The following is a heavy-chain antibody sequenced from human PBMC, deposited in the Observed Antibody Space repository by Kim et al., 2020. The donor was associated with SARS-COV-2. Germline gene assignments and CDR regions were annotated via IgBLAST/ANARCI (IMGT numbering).Heavy chain of an antibody. CDR2: I. V-gene: IGHV3-21*06. Sequence: IYDADSVKGRFTISRDNAKNSLYLQMNSLRAEDAAVYYCARDPGGLYYFDYWGQGTLVTVSS. D-gene: IGHD2-2*02. CDR3: ARDPGGLYYFDY. J-gene: IGHJ4*02.